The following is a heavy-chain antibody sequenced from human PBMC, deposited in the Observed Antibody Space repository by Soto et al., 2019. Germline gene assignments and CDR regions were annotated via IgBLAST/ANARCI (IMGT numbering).Heavy chain of an antibody. CDR2: ISAYNGNT. J-gene: IGHJ3*02. CDR3: AIASIGDYRGDDAFDI. V-gene: IGHV1-18*01. CDR1: GYTFTSYG. D-gene: IGHD4-17*01. Sequence: QVQLVQSGAEVKKPGASVKVSCKASGYTFTSYGISWVRQAPGQGLEWMGWISAYNGNTNYAQKLQGRVTMTTDTAKSKAYMELRSLRSDDTAVYYCAIASIGDYRGDDAFDIWGQGTMVTVSS.